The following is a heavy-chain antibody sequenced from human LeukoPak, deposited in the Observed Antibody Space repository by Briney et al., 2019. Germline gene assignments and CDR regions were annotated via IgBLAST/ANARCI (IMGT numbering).Heavy chain of an antibody. CDR3: ARHQKVIAVAVDY. D-gene: IGHD6-19*01. V-gene: IGHV4-34*01. CDR2: INHSGST. Sequence: SETLSLTCAVYGGSFSGYYWSWIRQPPGKGLEWIGEINHSGSTYYNPSLKSRVTISVDTSKNQFPLKLSSVTAADTAVYYCARHQKVIAVAVDYWGQGTLVTVSS. CDR1: GGSFSGYY. J-gene: IGHJ4*02.